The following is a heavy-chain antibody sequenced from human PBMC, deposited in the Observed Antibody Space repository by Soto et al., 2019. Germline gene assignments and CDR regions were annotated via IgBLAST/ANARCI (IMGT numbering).Heavy chain of an antibody. CDR3: ARIKERYGLEEFDY. D-gene: IGHD1-1*01. V-gene: IGHV2-26*01. J-gene: IGHJ4*02. CDR1: GLSLSNARMG. CDR2: IFSNDEK. Sequence: QVTLKESGPVLVKPTETVTLTCTVSGLSLSNARMGVSWIRQPPGKALEWLAHIFSNDEKSYSTSLKSRLTISKDTSKSQVVLTMTNMDPVDTATYYCARIKERYGLEEFDYWGQGTLVTVSS.